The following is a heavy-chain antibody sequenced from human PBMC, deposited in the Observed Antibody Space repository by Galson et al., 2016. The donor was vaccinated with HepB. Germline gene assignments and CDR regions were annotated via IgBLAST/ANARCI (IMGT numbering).Heavy chain of an antibody. V-gene: IGHV3-74*01. D-gene: IGHD6-13*01. CDR3: AVYSFPIAAAVPARSLQH. J-gene: IGHJ1*01. CDR2: INSDGSST. CDR1: GFTFSSSW. Sequence: SLRLSCAASGFTFSSSWMHWVRRAPGKGLVWVSRINSDGSSTNYADSVKGRFTISRDNAKNTLYLQMNSLRAEDTAVYYCAVYSFPIAAAVPARSLQHWGQGTLVTVSS.